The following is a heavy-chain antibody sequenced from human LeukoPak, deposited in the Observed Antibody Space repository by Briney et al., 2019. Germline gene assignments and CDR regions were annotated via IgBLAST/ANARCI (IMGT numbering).Heavy chain of an antibody. CDR1: GFTFSNYV. D-gene: IGHD3-16*01. Sequence: PGGSLRLSCAASGFTFSNYVMNWVRQAPGKGLERVTFIQKDGGSKFYADSVKGRFTISRDNSKKTVYLQMSSLTIEDTAVYYCAKEPGEGGSAFDYWGQGTLVTVYS. CDR3: AKEPGEGGSAFDY. V-gene: IGHV3-30*02. CDR2: IQKDGGSK. J-gene: IGHJ4*02.